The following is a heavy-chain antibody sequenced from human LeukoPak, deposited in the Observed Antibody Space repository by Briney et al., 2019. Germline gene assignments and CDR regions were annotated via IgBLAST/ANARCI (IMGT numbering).Heavy chain of an antibody. V-gene: IGHV2-5*02. Sequence: SGPTLVKPPHTRTLTCTFSGFSLSTSGVGVGWIRQPPGKALEWLALIYWDDDKRYSPSLKSRLTITKDTSKNQVVLTMTNMDPVDAATYYCAPSRVSARCLPGPDPDWFDPWGQGTLVTVSS. D-gene: IGHD3-3*01. CDR3: APSRVSARCLPGPDPDWFDP. CDR2: IYWDDDK. J-gene: IGHJ5*02. CDR1: GFSLSTSGVG.